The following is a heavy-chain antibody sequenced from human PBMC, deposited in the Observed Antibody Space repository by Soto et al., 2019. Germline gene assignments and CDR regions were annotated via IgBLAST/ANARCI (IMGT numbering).Heavy chain of an antibody. V-gene: IGHV3-30-3*01. J-gene: IGHJ2*01. D-gene: IGHD5-18*01. CDR1: GFTFSSYA. CDR3: ARDPLWGTAMVLWYFDL. CDR2: ISYDGSNK. Sequence: QVQLVESGGGVVQPGRSLRLSCAASGFTFSSYAMHWVRQAPGKGLEWVAVISYDGSNKYYADSVKGRFTISRDNSKNTLYLKMNSLRAEDTAVYYCARDPLWGTAMVLWYFDLWGRGTLVTVS.